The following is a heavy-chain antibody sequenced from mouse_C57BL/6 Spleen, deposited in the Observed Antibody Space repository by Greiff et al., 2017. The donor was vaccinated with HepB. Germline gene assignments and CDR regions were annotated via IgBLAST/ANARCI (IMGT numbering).Heavy chain of an antibody. Sequence: VQLQQSGAELVKPGASVKISCKASGYAFSSYWMNWVKQRPGKGLEWIGQIYPGDGDTNYNVKFKGKATLTADKSSSTAYMQLSSLTSEDSAVYFCAREGLTGTGYYFDYWGQGTTLTVSS. D-gene: IGHD4-1*01. V-gene: IGHV1-80*01. CDR3: AREGLTGTGYYFDY. J-gene: IGHJ2*01. CDR1: GYAFSSYW. CDR2: IYPGDGDT.